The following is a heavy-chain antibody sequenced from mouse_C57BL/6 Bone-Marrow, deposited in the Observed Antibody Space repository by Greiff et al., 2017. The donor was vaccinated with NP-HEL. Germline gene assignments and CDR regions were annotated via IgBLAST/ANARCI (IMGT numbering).Heavy chain of an antibody. CDR2: INPGSGGT. V-gene: IGHV1-54*01. D-gene: IGHD1-1*01. CDR3: ARSDYYGSSFYWYFDV. Sequence: QVQLQQSGAELVRPGTSVKVSCKASGYAFTNYLIEWVKQRPGQGLEWIGVINPGSGGTTYNEKFMGKATLTADKSSSTAYMQLSSLASEDSAVYFCARSDYYGSSFYWYFDVWGTGTTVTVSS. J-gene: IGHJ1*03. CDR1: GYAFTNYL.